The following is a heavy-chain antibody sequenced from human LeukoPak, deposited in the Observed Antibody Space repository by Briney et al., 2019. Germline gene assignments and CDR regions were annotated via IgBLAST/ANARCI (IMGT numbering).Heavy chain of an antibody. CDR2: IYYSGST. Sequence: PSETLSLTCTVSGGSISSYYWSWIRQPPGKGLEWIGYIYYSGSTNHNPSLKSRVTISVDTSKNQFSLKLSSVTAAVTAVYYCARVRGGSYLDCWGQGTLVTVSS. CDR3: ARVRGGSYLDC. CDR1: GGSISSYY. V-gene: IGHV4-59*01. D-gene: IGHD1-26*01. J-gene: IGHJ4*02.